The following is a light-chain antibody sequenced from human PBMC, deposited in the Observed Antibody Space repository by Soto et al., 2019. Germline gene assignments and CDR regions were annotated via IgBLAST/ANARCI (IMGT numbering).Light chain of an antibody. CDR2: AVS. J-gene: IGKJ2*01. Sequence: EIQMTQSPSSLSASVGERVTITCRASQSIDSYLYWYQQKPGKAPKLLIYAVSNLQSGVPSRFSGSGSGTDFSLTVSSLQPEDSATYYCQQTYSTPLYTLGQGTKLEIK. CDR3: QQTYSTPLYT. CDR1: QSIDSY. V-gene: IGKV1-39*01.